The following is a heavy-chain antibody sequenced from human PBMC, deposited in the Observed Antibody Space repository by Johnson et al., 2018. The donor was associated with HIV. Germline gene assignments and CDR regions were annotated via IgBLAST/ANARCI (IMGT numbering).Heavy chain of an antibody. V-gene: IGHV3-30*02. CDR1: GFTFSSYG. D-gene: IGHD4-11*01. CDR2: IRYDGSDK. CDR3: AKGWDPMTTVNTFAFDS. J-gene: IGHJ3*02. Sequence: QVQLVESGGGVVQPGGSLRLSCAASGFTFSSYGMHWVRRTPGKGLEWVAFIRYDGSDKSYADSVKGRFTISRDNSKNTLYLQMNTLRAEDAAVYYCAKGWDPMTTVNTFAFDSWGQGTMVTVSS.